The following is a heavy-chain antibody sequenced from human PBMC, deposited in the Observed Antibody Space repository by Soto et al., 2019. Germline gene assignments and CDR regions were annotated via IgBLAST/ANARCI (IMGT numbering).Heavy chain of an antibody. Sequence: EVQLVESGGGLVQPGGSLRLSCAASGFTLSNYWMHWVRQVPGKGLVWVSVIYRDGSTTRYADSVKGRFTISRDNGKNTLYLPMNRLRAEATAVYYCTRDLGGESDYWGQGTLVTVSS. CDR3: TRDLGGESDY. CDR2: IYRDGSTT. J-gene: IGHJ4*02. V-gene: IGHV3-74*01. CDR1: GFTLSNYW. D-gene: IGHD3-16*01.